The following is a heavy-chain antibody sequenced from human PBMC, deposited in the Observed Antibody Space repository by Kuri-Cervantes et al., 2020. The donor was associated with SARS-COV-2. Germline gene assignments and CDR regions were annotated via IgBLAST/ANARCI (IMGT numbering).Heavy chain of an antibody. CDR2: IYTSGST. Sequence: GSLRLSCTVSGGSISSYYWSWIRQPAGKGLEWIGRIYTSGSTNYNPSLKSRVTMSVDTSKNQFSLKLSSMTAADTAVYYCASNLAVAGLFIAFDIWGQGTMVTVSS. CDR1: GGSISSYY. CDR3: ASNLAVAGLFIAFDI. V-gene: IGHV4-4*07. J-gene: IGHJ3*02. D-gene: IGHD6-19*01.